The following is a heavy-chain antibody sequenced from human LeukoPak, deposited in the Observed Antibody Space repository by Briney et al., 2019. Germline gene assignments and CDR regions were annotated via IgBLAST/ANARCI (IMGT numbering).Heavy chain of an antibody. Sequence: GGSLRLSCAASGFTFSSYSMNWVRQAPGKGLEWVSYISSSSSTIYYADSVKGRFTISRDNAKNSLYLQMNSLRAEDTAVYYCARAPTTSHYYYGLDVWGQGTTVTVSS. CDR2: ISSSSSTI. J-gene: IGHJ6*02. CDR3: ARAPTTSHYYYGLDV. CDR1: GFTFSSYS. D-gene: IGHD2-2*01. V-gene: IGHV3-48*01.